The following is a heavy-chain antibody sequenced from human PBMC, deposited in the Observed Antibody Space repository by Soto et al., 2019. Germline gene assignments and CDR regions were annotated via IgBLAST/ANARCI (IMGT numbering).Heavy chain of an antibody. V-gene: IGHV1-2*02. Sequence: GASVKVSCKASGYTFTGYYMHWVRQAPGQGLEWMGWINPNSGGTNYAQKFQGRVTMTRDTSISTAYMELSRLRSDDTAVYYCARDRVLRFLEWLPSHYYGMDVWGQGTTVTVS. CDR1: GYTFTGYY. CDR3: ARDRVLRFLEWLPSHYYGMDV. J-gene: IGHJ6*02. D-gene: IGHD3-3*01. CDR2: INPNSGGT.